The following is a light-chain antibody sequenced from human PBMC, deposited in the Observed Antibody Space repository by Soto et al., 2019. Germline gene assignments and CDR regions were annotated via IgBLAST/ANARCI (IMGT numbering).Light chain of an antibody. Sequence: EIGLTQSPATLSLSPGERATLSCRASQSVSRYLAWYQQKPGQAPRLLIHDTSNRATGIPARFSGNGSGTDFTLTISSLEPEDFAVYYCQQRSNWLITFGQGTRLEIK. CDR2: DTS. V-gene: IGKV3-11*01. CDR3: QQRSNWLIT. CDR1: QSVSRY. J-gene: IGKJ5*01.